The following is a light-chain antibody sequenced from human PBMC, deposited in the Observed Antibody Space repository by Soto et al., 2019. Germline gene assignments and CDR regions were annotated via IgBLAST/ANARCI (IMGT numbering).Light chain of an antibody. V-gene: IGLV1-47*01. CDR3: AAWDDSLSGVV. CDR2: XXN. J-gene: IGLJ2*01. CDR1: SSNIGSNY. Sequence: QAVLXQPPSXSGTPGQRVTISXSGSSSNIGSNYVYWYQQLPGTAPKLLXYXXNQRPSGVPDRFSGSKSGTSASLAISGLRSEDEADYYCAAWDDSLSGVVFGGGTKLTVL.